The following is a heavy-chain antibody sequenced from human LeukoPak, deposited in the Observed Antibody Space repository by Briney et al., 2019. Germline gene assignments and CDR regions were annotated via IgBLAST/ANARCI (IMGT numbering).Heavy chain of an antibody. Sequence: SETLSLTCTVSGGSISSSSYYWGWIRQPPGKGLEWIGEINHSGSTNYNPSLKSRVTISVDTSKNQFSLKLSSVTAADTAVYFCARGLDYYDRSGHKPPGANWGQGTLVTVSS. V-gene: IGHV4-39*07. J-gene: IGHJ4*02. CDR1: GGSISSSSYY. CDR2: INHSGST. D-gene: IGHD3-22*01. CDR3: ARGLDYYDRSGHKPPGAN.